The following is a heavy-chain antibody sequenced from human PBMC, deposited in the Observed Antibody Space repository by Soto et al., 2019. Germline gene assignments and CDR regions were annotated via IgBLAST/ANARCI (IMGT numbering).Heavy chain of an antibody. J-gene: IGHJ4*02. CDR2: IYYSGST. V-gene: IGHV4-39*01. CDR1: GGSISSSSYY. CDR3: ARLRRDGYNWDY. D-gene: IGHD5-12*01. Sequence: QLQLQESGPGLVKPSETLSLTCTVSGGSISSSSYYWGWIRQPPGKGLEWIGSIYYSGSTYYNPSLKSRVTISVDTSKNRFSLKLSSVTAADTAVYYCARLRRDGYNWDYWGQGTLVTVSS.